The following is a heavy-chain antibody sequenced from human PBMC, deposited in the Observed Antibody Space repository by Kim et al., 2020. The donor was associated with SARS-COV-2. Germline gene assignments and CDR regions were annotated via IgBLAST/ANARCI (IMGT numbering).Heavy chain of an antibody. CDR2: ISYDGSNK. V-gene: IGHV3-33*05. D-gene: IGHD4-17*01. Sequence: GGSLRLSCAASGFTFSSYGMHWVRQAPGKGLEWVAVISYDGSNKYSADSVKGRFTTSRDNSKNTMYLQMNSLRAEDTAVYYCARDLAYLTTVSTDDDYWGQGTLVTVSS. J-gene: IGHJ4*02. CDR1: GFTFSSYG. CDR3: ARDLAYLTTVSTDDDY.